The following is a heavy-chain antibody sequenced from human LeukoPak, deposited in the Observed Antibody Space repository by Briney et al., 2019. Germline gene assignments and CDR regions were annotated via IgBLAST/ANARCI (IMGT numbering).Heavy chain of an antibody. J-gene: IGHJ4*02. CDR3: ARRYCSGGSCDGVDY. CDR2: IYPGDSDT. Sequence: GESLKISCKGSVYSFTSYWIGWVRQMPGKGLEWMGIIYPGDSDTRYSPSFQGQVTISADKSISTAYLQWSSLKASDTAMYYCARRYCSGGSCDGVDYWGQGTLVTVSS. D-gene: IGHD2-15*01. V-gene: IGHV5-51*01. CDR1: VYSFTSYW.